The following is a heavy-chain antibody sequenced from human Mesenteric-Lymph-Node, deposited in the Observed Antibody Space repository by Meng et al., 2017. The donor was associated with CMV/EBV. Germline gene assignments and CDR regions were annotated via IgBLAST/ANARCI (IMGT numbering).Heavy chain of an antibody. V-gene: IGHV3-7*01. D-gene: IGHD2-2*01. CDR1: SITLSRSW. CDR3: ARVLALGYCSSTSCHYYFDY. Sequence: GESLKISCRGSSITLSRSWMSWVRQAPGKGLEWVANIKEDGSETYYVDSVKGRFTISRDNAKNTLYLQMNSLRAEDTAVYYCARVLALGYCSSTSCHYYFDYWGQGTLVTVSS. CDR2: IKEDGSET. J-gene: IGHJ4*02.